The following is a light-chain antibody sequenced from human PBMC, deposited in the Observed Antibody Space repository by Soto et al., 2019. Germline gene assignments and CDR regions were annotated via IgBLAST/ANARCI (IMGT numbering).Light chain of an antibody. J-gene: IGKJ1*01. V-gene: IGKV3-11*01. CDR3: QQYSISST. CDR2: EAS. CDR1: QSVSNY. Sequence: EIVLTQSPATLSMSPGERATLSCRASQSVSNYLAWYQQKPGQAPRLLIYEASNRATGIPDRFSGSGSGTDFTLTINRLEPEDFAVYYCQQYSISSTFGQGTKVDIK.